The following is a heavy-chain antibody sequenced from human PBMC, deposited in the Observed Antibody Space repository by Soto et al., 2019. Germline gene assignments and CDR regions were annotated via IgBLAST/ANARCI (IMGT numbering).Heavy chain of an antibody. CDR3: ARVLRYFDLDYYGMDV. CDR1: GGSVSSGSYY. CDR2: IYYSGST. V-gene: IGHV4-61*01. J-gene: IGHJ6*02. Sequence: SETLSLTCTVSGGSVSSGSYYWSWIRQPPGKGLEWIGYIYYSGSTNYNPSLKSRVTISVDTSKNQFSLKLSSVTAADTAVYYCARVLRYFDLDYYGMDVWGQGTTVTVSS. D-gene: IGHD3-9*01.